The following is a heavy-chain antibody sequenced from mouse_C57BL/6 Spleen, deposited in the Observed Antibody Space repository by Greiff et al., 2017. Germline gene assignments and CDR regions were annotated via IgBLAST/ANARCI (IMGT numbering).Heavy chain of an antibody. J-gene: IGHJ2*01. CDR2: IHPSDSDT. D-gene: IGHD1-1*02. V-gene: IGHV1-74*01. Sequence: VKQRPGQGFEWVGRIHPSDSDTNYNPKFKGKATLTVDKTSSTAYMQISSLTSEDSAVYNRAILGDGGYWGQGTTLTVSS. CDR3: AILGDGGY.